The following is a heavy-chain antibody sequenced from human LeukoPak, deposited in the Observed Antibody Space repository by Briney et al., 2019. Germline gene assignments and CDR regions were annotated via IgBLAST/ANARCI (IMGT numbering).Heavy chain of an antibody. Sequence: GGSLRLSCAASGFTFSTYGMHWVRQAPGKGLEWVAFVRYDGSKKYYTNSVKGRFTISRDNSKNTLYLQMNSLRAEDTAVYYCAKAPEGGSIAVAGTSSAFDYWGQGTLVTVSS. CDR1: GFTFSTYG. CDR2: VRYDGSKK. D-gene: IGHD6-19*01. V-gene: IGHV3-30*02. CDR3: AKAPEGGSIAVAGTSSAFDY. J-gene: IGHJ4*02.